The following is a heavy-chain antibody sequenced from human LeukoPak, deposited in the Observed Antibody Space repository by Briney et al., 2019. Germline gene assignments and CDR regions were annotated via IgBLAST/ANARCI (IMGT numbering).Heavy chain of an antibody. D-gene: IGHD3-10*01. CDR2: AYSGGST. Sequence: KSGGSLRLSCAASGFTVSSNYMSWVRQAPGKGLEWVSVAYSGGSTYYADSVKGRFTISRDNSKNTLYLQMNSLRAEDTAVYYCARVLSGRGSLYSYYYYMDVWGKGTTVTIFS. J-gene: IGHJ6*03. CDR3: ARVLSGRGSLYSYYYYMDV. CDR1: GFTVSSNY. V-gene: IGHV3-53*01.